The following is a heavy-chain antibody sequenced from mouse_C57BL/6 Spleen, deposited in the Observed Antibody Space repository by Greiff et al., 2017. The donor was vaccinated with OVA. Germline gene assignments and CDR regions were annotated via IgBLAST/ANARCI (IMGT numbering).Heavy chain of an antibody. CDR1: GYTFTSYW. Sequence: QVQLQQPGAELVKPGASVKLSCKASGYTFTSYWMHWVKQRPGQGLEWIGMIHPNSGSTNYNEKLKSKATLTVDKSSSTAYMQLSSLTSEDSAVYYCARDYYGSSYYFYYWGQGTTLTVSS. CDR3: ARDYYGSSYYFYY. D-gene: IGHD1-1*01. J-gene: IGHJ2*01. CDR2: IHPNSGST. V-gene: IGHV1-64*01.